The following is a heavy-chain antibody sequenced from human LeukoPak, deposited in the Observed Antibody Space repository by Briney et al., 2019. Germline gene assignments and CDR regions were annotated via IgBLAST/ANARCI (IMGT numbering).Heavy chain of an antibody. CDR3: ARGPGVNCSSTSCYRYYYYYMDV. D-gene: IGHD2-2*02. V-gene: IGHV4-59*01. CDR1: GGSMSNYF. J-gene: IGHJ6*03. CDR2: IYYSGST. Sequence: PSETLSLTCTVSGGSMSNYFWSWIRQPPGKGLEWIGYIYYSGSTNYNPSLKSRVTISVDTSKNQFSLKLSSVTAADTAVYYCARGPGVNCSSTSCYRYYYYYMDVWGKGTTVTVSS.